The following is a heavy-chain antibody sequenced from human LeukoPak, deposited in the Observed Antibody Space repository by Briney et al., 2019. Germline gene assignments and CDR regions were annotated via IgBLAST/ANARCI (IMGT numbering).Heavy chain of an antibody. J-gene: IGHJ4*02. V-gene: IGHV4-4*07. Sequence: SETLSLTCTVSGGSISGYYWSWIRQPAGKRPEWIGRIFNSGTTNYNPSLKSRATISVDKSKNQFSLRLSSVTAADTAIYYCARVDDFWTGYYEYWSQGTLVTVSS. CDR2: IFNSGTT. D-gene: IGHD3/OR15-3a*01. CDR3: ARVDDFWTGYYEY. CDR1: GGSISGYY.